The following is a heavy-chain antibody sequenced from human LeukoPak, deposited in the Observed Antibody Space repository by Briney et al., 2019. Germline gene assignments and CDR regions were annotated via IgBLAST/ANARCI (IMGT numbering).Heavy chain of an antibody. V-gene: IGHV3-33*01. Sequence: GRSLRLSCAASGFTFSSYGMHWVHQAPGEGLEWVAVIWYDGSNKYYADSVKGRFTISRDNSKNTLYLQMNSLRAEDTAVYYCARDDSSGYFFDYWGQGTLVTVSS. CDR1: GFTFSSYG. D-gene: IGHD3-22*01. CDR3: ARDDSSGYFFDY. J-gene: IGHJ4*02. CDR2: IWYDGSNK.